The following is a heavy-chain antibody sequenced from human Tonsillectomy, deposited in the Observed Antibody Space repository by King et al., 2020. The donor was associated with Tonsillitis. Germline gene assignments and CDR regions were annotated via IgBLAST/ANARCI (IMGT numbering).Heavy chain of an antibody. CDR1: GFTFTNYG. D-gene: IGHD3-16*01. J-gene: IGHJ4*02. CDR2: VNAYNGDT. CDR3: ARGDLHTAFVFDY. V-gene: IGHV1-18*04. Sequence: VQLVESGAEVKRPGASVKVSCKTSGFTFTNYGISWVRQAPGQGLEWVGWVNAYNGDTNYAQNLRVRVTITKAASTNTAYMELRSLRSDDTAVYYCARGDLHTAFVFDYWGQGTLVTVSS.